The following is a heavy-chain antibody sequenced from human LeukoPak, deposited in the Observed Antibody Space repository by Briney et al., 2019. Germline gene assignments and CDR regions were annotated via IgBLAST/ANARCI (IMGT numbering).Heavy chain of an antibody. CDR1: GRNIDDSA. Sequence: GGSLRLSCVASGRNIDDSARHWVRQAPGKGLEWVSLISADGGSTFSADSVKGRFSISRDNSKNSLYLQMHSLRSEDTAMYYCAKESGKFDYWGQGTLVAVSS. CDR3: AKESGKFDY. CDR2: ISADGGST. J-gene: IGHJ4*02. V-gene: IGHV3-43*02.